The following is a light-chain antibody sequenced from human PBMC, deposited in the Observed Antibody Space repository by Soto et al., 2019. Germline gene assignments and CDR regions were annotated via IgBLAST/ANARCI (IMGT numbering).Light chain of an antibody. Sequence: SYELTQPPSVSVAPGKTARITCGGNNIGSKSVHWYQQKPGQAPVLVIYYDSDRPSGIPERFSGSNSGNTATLTISRVEAGDKADYYCQVWDSSSDHHVFGTGTKLTVL. J-gene: IGLJ1*01. CDR2: YDS. V-gene: IGLV3-21*04. CDR3: QVWDSSSDHHV. CDR1: NIGSKS.